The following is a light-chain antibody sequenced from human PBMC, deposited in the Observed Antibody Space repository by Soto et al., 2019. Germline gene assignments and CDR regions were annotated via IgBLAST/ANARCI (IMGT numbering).Light chain of an antibody. CDR1: QSVSSY. V-gene: IGKV3-11*01. J-gene: IGKJ4*01. CDR2: DAS. CDR3: QQRSNWLT. Sequence: EIVLKPSPAPLSLSPGERATLSCRASQSVSSYVAWYQQKPGQAPRLLIYDASNRATGIPARFSGGGSGTDFTLTISSLEPEDVAVYYCQQRSNWLTFGGGTKVDIK.